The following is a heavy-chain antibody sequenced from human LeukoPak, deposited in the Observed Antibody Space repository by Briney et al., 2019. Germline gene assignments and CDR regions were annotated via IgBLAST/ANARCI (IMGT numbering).Heavy chain of an antibody. V-gene: IGHV1-2*02. CDR2: INPKSGGT. CDR3: ARVPTLWFGAYYFDY. Sequence: ASVKVSCKASGYTFTGYYMHWVRQAPGQGLEWMGWINPKSGGTNYAQKFQGRVTMTRDTSISTAYMELSRLRSDDTAVYYCARVPTLWFGAYYFDYWGQGTLVTVSS. D-gene: IGHD3-10*01. CDR1: GYTFTGYY. J-gene: IGHJ4*02.